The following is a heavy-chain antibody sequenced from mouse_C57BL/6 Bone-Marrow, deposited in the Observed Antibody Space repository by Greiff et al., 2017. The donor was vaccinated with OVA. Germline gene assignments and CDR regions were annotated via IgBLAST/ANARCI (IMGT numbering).Heavy chain of an antibody. Sequence: EVQLQQSGAELVRPGASVKLSCTASGFNIKDDYMHWVKQRPEQGLEWIGWIDPENGDTEYASKFQGKATITADTSSNTAYLQLSSLTSEDTAVYYCTTTGGAWFAYWGQGTLVTVSA. D-gene: IGHD4-1*01. CDR1: GFNIKDDY. CDR2: IDPENGDT. CDR3: TTTGGAWFAY. V-gene: IGHV14-4*01. J-gene: IGHJ3*01.